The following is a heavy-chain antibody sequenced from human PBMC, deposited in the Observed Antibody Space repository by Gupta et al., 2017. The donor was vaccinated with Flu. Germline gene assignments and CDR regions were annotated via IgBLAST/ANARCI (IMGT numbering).Heavy chain of an antibody. J-gene: IGHJ5*02. Sequence: EVQLVESGGGLVQPGGSLTLPCAASGFTFSGSTMHWVRHASGKGVEWVGRIRSKANNYATTYAASVKGRFAISRDDSKNTAYLQMNSLRTEDTAVYYCARGMDGGWFDPWGQGTLVTVSS. CDR3: ARGMDGGWFDP. CDR2: IRSKANNYAT. V-gene: IGHV3-73*01. CDR1: GFTFSGST. D-gene: IGHD3/OR15-3a*01.